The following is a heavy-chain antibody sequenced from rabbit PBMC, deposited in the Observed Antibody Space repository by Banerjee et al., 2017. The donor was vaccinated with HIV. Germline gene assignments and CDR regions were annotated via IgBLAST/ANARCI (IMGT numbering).Heavy chain of an antibody. CDR1: GFSFSNRYV. J-gene: IGHJ4*01. V-gene: IGHV1S45*01. Sequence: QEQLEESGGDLVKPEGSLTLTCTASGFSFSNRYVMCWVRQAPGKGLEWIACIDVSRSGSTYYASWAKGRFTISKASWTTVTLQMTSLTAADTASYFCARDLAGVIGWNFNLWGPGTLVTVS. CDR2: IDVSRSGST. CDR3: ARDLAGVIGWNFNL. D-gene: IGHD4-1*01.